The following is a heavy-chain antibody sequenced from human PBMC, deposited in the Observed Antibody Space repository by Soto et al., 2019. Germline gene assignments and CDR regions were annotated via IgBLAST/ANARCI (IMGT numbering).Heavy chain of an antibody. V-gene: IGHV3-23*01. Sequence: LSLTCAASGFTFSSYAMSWVRQAPGKGLEWVSAISGSGGSTYYADSVKGRFTISRDNSKNTLYLQMNSLRAEDTAVYYCAKDTRLGELSHNWFDPWGQGTLVTVSS. CDR2: ISGSGGST. D-gene: IGHD3-16*02. CDR3: AKDTRLGELSHNWFDP. CDR1: GFTFSSYA. J-gene: IGHJ5*02.